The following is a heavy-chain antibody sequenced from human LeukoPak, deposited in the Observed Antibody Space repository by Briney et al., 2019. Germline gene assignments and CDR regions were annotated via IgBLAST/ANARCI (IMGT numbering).Heavy chain of an antibody. CDR1: GGSFSGYY. Sequence: SETLSLTCAVYGGSFSGYYWSWIRQPPGKGLEWIGEINHSGSTNYNPSLKSRVTISVDTSKNQFSLKLSSVTAADTAVYYCARGGSEGVAAAGTYFDYWGQGTLVTVSS. D-gene: IGHD6-13*01. CDR3: ARGGSEGVAAAGTYFDY. V-gene: IGHV4-34*01. CDR2: INHSGST. J-gene: IGHJ4*02.